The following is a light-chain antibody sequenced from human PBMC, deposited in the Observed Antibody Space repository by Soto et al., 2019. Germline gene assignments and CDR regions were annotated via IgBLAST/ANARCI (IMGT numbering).Light chain of an antibody. V-gene: IGKV4-1*01. CDR2: WAS. CDR1: QSVLYSSNNKNY. J-gene: IGKJ1*01. Sequence: DIVMTQSPDSLAVSLGERATINCKSSQSVLYSSNNKNYLAWYQQKPGPPPKLLIYWASTRESGVPDRFSGSGSGTDFTLTISSLQAEDVAVYYCQQYYRPWTFGQGTKVEIK. CDR3: QQYYRPWT.